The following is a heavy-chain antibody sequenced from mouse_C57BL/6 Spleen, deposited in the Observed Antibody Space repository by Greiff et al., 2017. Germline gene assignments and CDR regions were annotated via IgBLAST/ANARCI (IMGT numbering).Heavy chain of an antibody. V-gene: IGHV5-17*01. Sequence: EVKLMESGGGLVKPGGSLKLSCAASGFTFSDYGMHWVRQAPEKGLEWVAYISSGSSTIYYADTVKGRFTISRDNAKNTLFLQMTSLRSEDTAMYYCANGKIGPFDYWGQGTTLTVSS. CDR1: GFTFSDYG. J-gene: IGHJ2*01. CDR2: ISSGSSTI. D-gene: IGHD2-1*01. CDR3: ANGKIGPFDY.